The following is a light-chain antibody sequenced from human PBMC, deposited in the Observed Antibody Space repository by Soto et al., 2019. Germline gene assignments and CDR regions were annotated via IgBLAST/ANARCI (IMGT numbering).Light chain of an antibody. CDR3: QQYIDWPPYT. V-gene: IGKV3-15*01. J-gene: IGKJ2*01. Sequence: EVVLTQSPDTLSVSPGERATLSCRASQTVSRSLAWYQQKPGQAPRLLIYGASTRAAGVPGRFSGSGSGTEFTLTISSLQSEDFAVYYCQQYIDWPPYTFGQGTKLQIK. CDR2: GAS. CDR1: QTVSRS.